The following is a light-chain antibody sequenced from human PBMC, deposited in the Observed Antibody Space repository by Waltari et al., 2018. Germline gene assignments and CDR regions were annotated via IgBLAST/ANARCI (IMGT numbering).Light chain of an antibody. CDR3: QQYDGSAVT. J-gene: IGKJ4*01. Sequence: IVLTQSPDTMSLSPGERATISCRASQSFTSISLAWYQQKPGQAPRLLIYSTSSRSTGFSDRFSGSGSGTDFTLTINRLEPEDSAVYHCQQYDGSAVTFGGGTRVEIK. CDR1: QSFTSIS. V-gene: IGKV3-20*01. CDR2: STS.